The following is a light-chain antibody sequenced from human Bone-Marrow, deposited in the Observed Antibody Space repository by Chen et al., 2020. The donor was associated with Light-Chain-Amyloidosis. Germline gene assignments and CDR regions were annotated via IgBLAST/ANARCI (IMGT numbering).Light chain of an antibody. Sequence: DIVITQYPVSLAVSLGERATINCKSSQSVYGSDNRNYLAWYQQKPGQPLKVLFYWASTRESGVPDRFSCSGSGTDFTLTISSLQAEDVAVYYCQQYFSLPITFGQGTRLEIK. CDR2: WAS. V-gene: IGKV4-1*01. J-gene: IGKJ5*01. CDR1: QSVYGSDNRNY. CDR3: QQYFSLPIT.